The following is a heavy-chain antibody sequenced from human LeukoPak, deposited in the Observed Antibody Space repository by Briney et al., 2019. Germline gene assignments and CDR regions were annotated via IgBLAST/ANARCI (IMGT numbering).Heavy chain of an antibody. CDR2: IYYSGST. Sequence: SETLSLTCTVSGGSISSGGYYWSWIRQHPGKGLEWIGYIYYSGSTYYNPSLKSRVTISVDTSKNQFSLKLSSVTAADTAVYYCARDGSYGLAYFDYWGQGTLVTVSS. CDR1: GGSISSGGYY. V-gene: IGHV4-31*03. CDR3: ARDGSYGLAYFDY. J-gene: IGHJ4*02. D-gene: IGHD1-26*01.